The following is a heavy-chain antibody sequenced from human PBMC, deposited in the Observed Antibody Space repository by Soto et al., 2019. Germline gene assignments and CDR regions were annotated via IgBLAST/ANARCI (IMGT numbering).Heavy chain of an antibody. CDR2: IYHSGST. J-gene: IGHJ4*02. D-gene: IGHD4-4*01. CDR3: ARGMTTGTTLDY. Sequence: QLQLQESGSGLVKPSQTLSLTCAVSGGSISSGGYSWSWIRQPPGKGLEWIGYIYHSGSTYYNPSLKSRVXXXVXXSKNQFSLKLSSVTAADTAVYYCARGMTTGTTLDYWGQGTLVTVSS. V-gene: IGHV4-30-2*01. CDR1: GGSISSGGYS.